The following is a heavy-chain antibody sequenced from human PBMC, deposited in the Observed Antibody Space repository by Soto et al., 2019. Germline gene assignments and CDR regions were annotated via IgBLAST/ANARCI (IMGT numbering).Heavy chain of an antibody. V-gene: IGHV1-8*01. J-gene: IGHJ4*02. Sequence: ASVKVSCKASGYTFTSYDINWVRQATGQGLEWMGWINPNSGNTRYAQKFQGRVTMTTDTSTSTAYMELSSLRSDDTAVYYCARTTSASGYWGQGTLVTVSS. CDR1: GYTFTSYD. CDR2: INPNSGNT. D-gene: IGHD1-26*01. CDR3: ARTTSASGY.